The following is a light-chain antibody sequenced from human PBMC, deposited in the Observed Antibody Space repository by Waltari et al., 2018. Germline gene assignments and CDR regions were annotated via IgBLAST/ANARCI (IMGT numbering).Light chain of an antibody. V-gene: IGLV2-14*03. CDR1: RADVGGSNS. CDR2: DVN. Sequence: QFALTQPASLSGTPGQSIVISCTGSRADVGGSNSVCWYQQHPGKAPKVLIFDVNSRPSGVDYRFPGSKSGNTASLTISGLQPEDEANYYCSCLTKGNTWIFGGGTELTVL. J-gene: IGLJ3*02. CDR3: SCLTKGNTWI.